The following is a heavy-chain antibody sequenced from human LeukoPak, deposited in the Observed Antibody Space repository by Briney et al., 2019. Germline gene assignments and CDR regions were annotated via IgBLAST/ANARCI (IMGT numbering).Heavy chain of an antibody. CDR3: ARSPGHVWGSYRYFYFDY. CDR2: IKSKTDGGTT. V-gene: IGHV3-15*01. D-gene: IGHD3-16*02. Sequence: GGSLRLSCAASGFTFSNAWMSWVRQAPGKGLEWVGRIKSKTDGGTTDYAAPVKGRFTISRDDSKNTLYLQMNSLRAEDTAVYYCARSPGHVWGSYRYFYFDYWGQGTLVTVSS. J-gene: IGHJ4*02. CDR1: GFTFSNAW.